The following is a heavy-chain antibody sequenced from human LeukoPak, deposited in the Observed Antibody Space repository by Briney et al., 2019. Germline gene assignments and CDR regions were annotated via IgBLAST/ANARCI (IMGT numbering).Heavy chain of an antibody. J-gene: IGHJ4*02. Sequence: GGSLRLSCAASGFTFSSYWMSWVRQAPGKGRGWVANIKQDGSEKYYVDSVKGRFTIYRDNDKNSLYLQMNGLRAEDTAVYYCARGSGSYRGYFDYWGQGALVTVSS. V-gene: IGHV3-7*01. CDR3: ARGSGSYRGYFDY. CDR1: GFTFSSYW. D-gene: IGHD1-26*01. CDR2: IKQDGSEK.